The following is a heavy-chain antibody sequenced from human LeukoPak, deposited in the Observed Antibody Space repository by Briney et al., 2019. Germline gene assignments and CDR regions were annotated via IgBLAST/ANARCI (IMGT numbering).Heavy chain of an antibody. D-gene: IGHD6-6*01. J-gene: IGHJ5*02. Sequence: VASAKVSCKASGYTFTGNYMHWVRQAPGQGLEWMGWINPNSGGTNYAQKFQGRVTMTRDTSISTAYMELSRLRSDDTAVYYCARERKQLRFFDPWGQGTLVTVSS. CDR3: ARERKQLRFFDP. V-gene: IGHV1-2*02. CDR2: INPNSGGT. CDR1: GYTFTGNY.